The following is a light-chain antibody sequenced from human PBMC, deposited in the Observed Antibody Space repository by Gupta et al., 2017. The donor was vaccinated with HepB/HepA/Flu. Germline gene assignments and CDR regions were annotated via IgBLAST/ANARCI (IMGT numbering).Light chain of an antibody. CDR2: EVN. CDR1: RSDVGSYNL. CDR3: CSYASTTVV. Sequence: QSALTQPASVSGSPGQSITISCTETRSDVGSYNLVSWYQQHPGKAPKLMIYEVNKWTSGVSNRFSGSKSGNTASLTISGLQAEDEADYYCCSYASTTVVFGGGTKLTVL. V-gene: IGLV2-23*02. J-gene: IGLJ2*01.